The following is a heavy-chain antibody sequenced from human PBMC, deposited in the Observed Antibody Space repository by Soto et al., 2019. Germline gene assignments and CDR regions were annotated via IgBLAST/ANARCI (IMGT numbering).Heavy chain of an antibody. Sequence: EVQLWESGGGLVQPGGSLRLSCAASGFTFSSFAVNWVRQSPGKGLEWVSGISGSGGNTYYADSVKGRFTISRDNSKNTLSLQMNSLRAVDTGVYYCAKGGDDCSGGTCYYFYYGMDVWGQGTTVTVSS. J-gene: IGHJ6*02. CDR2: ISGSGGNT. D-gene: IGHD2-15*01. CDR1: GFTFSSFA. V-gene: IGHV3-23*01. CDR3: AKGGDDCSGGTCYYFYYGMDV.